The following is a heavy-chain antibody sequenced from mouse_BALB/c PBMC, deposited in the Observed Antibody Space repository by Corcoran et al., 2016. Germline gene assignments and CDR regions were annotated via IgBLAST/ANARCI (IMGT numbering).Heavy chain of an antibody. CDR2: ISYDGSN. D-gene: IGHD1-2*01. J-gene: IGHJ4*01. CDR3: ARDPFTTALYAMDY. Sequence: DVQLQESGPGLVKPSQSLSLTCSVTGYSITSGYYWNWIRQFPGNKLEWMGYISYDGSNNYNPSLKNRISITRDTSKNQFFLKLNSVTTEDTATYYCARDPFTTALYAMDYWGQGTSVTVSS. V-gene: IGHV3-6*02. CDR1: GYSITSGYY.